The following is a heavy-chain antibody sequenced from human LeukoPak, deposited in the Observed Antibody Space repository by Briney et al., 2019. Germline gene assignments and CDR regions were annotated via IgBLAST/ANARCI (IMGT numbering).Heavy chain of an antibody. CDR3: VQFELDY. Sequence: ASVKVSCKAFGYSFTTYAMHWVRQAPGQRLEWMGWISPNTGGTNYAQKFQGRVTMTRDTSISTAYMDLSRLRSDDTAVYYCVQFELDYWGQGTLVTVSS. D-gene: IGHD1-7*01. CDR2: ISPNTGGT. V-gene: IGHV1-2*02. J-gene: IGHJ4*02. CDR1: GYSFTTYA.